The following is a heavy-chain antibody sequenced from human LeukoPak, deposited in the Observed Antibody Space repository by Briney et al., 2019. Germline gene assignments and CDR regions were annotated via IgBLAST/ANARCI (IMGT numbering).Heavy chain of an antibody. J-gene: IGHJ4*02. CDR1: GGSISSSSYY. D-gene: IGHD6-19*01. Sequence: PSETLSLTCAVSGGSISSSSYYWCWIRQPPGKGLEWIGTIYYSGSTYFNPSLKSRVSISVDTSKNQFSLLLNSVTVADTAVYHCARHSSYSSGWFQDYSGQGTLVSVSS. CDR3: ARHSSYSSGWFQDY. V-gene: IGHV4-39*01. CDR2: IYYSGST.